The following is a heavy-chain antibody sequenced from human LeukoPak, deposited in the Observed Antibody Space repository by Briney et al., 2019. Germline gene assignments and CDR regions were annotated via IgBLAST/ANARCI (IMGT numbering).Heavy chain of an antibody. CDR2: ISSSGTTI. Sequence: GGSLRLSCAASGFTFSSYSMNWVRQAPGKGLEWVSSISSSGTTIYYADSVKGRFTISRDNAKNSLSLQMSSLRAEDTALYYCAREPSSGWLTGLDYWGQGTLVTVSS. J-gene: IGHJ4*02. D-gene: IGHD6-19*01. CDR1: GFTFSSYS. CDR3: AREPSSGWLTGLDY. V-gene: IGHV3-21*04.